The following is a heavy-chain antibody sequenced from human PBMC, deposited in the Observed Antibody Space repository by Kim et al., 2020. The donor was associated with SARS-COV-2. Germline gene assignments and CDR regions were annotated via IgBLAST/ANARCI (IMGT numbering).Heavy chain of an antibody. CDR1: GFTFSTYA. Sequence: GGSLRLSCATFGFTFSTYAMHWVRQAPGKGLEYVALISYDGSKTYYGDSVKGRFTISRDNSENTLSLQMNSLRPEDTAVYYCAKDQAHYDILTGLDYWG. D-gene: IGHD3-9*01. CDR3: AKDQAHYDILTGLDY. J-gene: IGHJ4*01. V-gene: IGHV3-30*18. CDR2: ISYDGSKT.